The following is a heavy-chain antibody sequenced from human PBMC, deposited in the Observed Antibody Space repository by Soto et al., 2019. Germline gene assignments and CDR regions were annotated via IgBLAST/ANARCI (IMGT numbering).Heavy chain of an antibody. CDR2: ISGSGGAT. CDR3: AKGIAARLVDY. J-gene: IGHJ4*02. Sequence: GGSLRLSCVASGFTFSSNTLGWVRQAPGRGLEWVSTISGSGGATYYGDSVGGRFTISRDNSKYTLYLQMDSLRAEDTAIYYCAKGIAARLVDYWGQGTLVTVSS. D-gene: IGHD6-6*01. CDR1: GFTFSSNT. V-gene: IGHV3-23*01.